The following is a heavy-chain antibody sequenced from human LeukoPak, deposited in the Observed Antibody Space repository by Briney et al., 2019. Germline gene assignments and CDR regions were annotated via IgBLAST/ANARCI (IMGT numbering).Heavy chain of an antibody. V-gene: IGHV3-30-3*01. J-gene: IGHJ4*02. CDR3: ARQSVAGPF. CDR2: ISYDGSNK. Sequence: GGSLRLSCAASGFTFSSYAMHWVRQAPGKGLEWVAVISYDGSNKYYADSVKGRFTISRDNSKNTLYLQMNSLRAEDTAVYYCARQSVAGPFWGQGTLVTVSS. D-gene: IGHD6-19*01. CDR1: GFTFSSYA.